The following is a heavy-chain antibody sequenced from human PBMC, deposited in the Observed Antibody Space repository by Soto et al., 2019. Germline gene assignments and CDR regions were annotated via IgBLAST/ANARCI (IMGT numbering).Heavy chain of an antibody. CDR1: RSSLSSDSAA. Sequence: PSPTPSLPCAISRSSLSSDSAAWNSIRQSPSRGLEWLGRTYYRSKWYNHYAVSVKSRITVNPDTSKNQFSLQLNSGTPEDTAVYYCARSGPGGYIDYWGQGTKVTVSS. D-gene: IGHD3-22*01. V-gene: IGHV6-1*01. CDR2: TYYRSKWYN. CDR3: ARSGPGGYIDY. J-gene: IGHJ4*02.